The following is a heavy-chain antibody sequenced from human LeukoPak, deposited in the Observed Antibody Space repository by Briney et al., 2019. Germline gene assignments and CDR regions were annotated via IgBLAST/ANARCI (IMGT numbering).Heavy chain of an antibody. J-gene: IGHJ4*02. V-gene: IGHV2-70*11. D-gene: IGHD6-19*01. CDR3: ARIRYSSGSIDY. CDR2: IDWDDDK. Sequence: SGPTLVKPTQTLTLTCAFSGFSLSSSGMCVSWIRQPPGKALEWLARIDWDDDKYYSTSLKTRLTISKDTSKNQVVLTMTNMCPVDTATNYSARIRYSSGSIDYWGQGTLVTVSS. CDR1: GFSLSSSGMC.